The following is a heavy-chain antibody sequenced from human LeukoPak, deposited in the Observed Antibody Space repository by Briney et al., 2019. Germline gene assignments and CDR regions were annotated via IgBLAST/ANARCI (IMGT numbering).Heavy chain of an antibody. Sequence: PSETLSLTCAVSGYPISSGYYWGWIRQPPGKGLEWIGSIYHSGSTYYNPSLKSRVTISVDTSKNQFSLKLSSVTAADTAVYYCARQPSTYYFDYWGQGTLVTVSS. V-gene: IGHV4-38-2*01. CDR1: GYPISSGYY. CDR2: IYHSGST. CDR3: ARQPSTYYFDY. J-gene: IGHJ4*02.